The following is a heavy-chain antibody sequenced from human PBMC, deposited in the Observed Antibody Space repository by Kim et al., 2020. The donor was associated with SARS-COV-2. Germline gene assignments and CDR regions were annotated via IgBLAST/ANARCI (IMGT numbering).Heavy chain of an antibody. Sequence: GGSLRLSCAASGFTFSSFGMNWVRQAPGKGLEWVGGISYDGINEFYVESVRGRFTISRDNSKSTLFLEMNSLSAEDTAVYFCAKLLWFGEPEDYWGQGTL. D-gene: IGHD3-10*01. J-gene: IGHJ4*02. CDR1: GFTFSSFG. CDR2: ISYDGINE. CDR3: AKLLWFGEPEDY. V-gene: IGHV3-30*18.